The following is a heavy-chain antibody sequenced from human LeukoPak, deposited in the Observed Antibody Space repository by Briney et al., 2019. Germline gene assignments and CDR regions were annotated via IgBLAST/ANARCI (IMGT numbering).Heavy chain of an antibody. Sequence: ASVKVSCKASGGTFSSYAISWVRQAPGQGLEWMGRIIPILGIANYAQKFQGRVTITADKSTSTAYMELRSLRSDDTAVYYCARGFSREVDYWGQGTLVTVSS. V-gene: IGHV1-69*04. J-gene: IGHJ4*02. CDR3: ARGFSREVDY. CDR1: GGTFSSYA. D-gene: IGHD3-3*01. CDR2: IIPILGIA.